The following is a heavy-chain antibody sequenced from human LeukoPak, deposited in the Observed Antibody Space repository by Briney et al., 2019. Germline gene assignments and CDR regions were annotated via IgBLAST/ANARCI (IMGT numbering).Heavy chain of an antibody. CDR1: GFSLTTYA. J-gene: IGHJ3*01. CDR3: AKGRWGLTINNFDL. CDR2: ISDRGDST. D-gene: IGHD2-21*02. Sequence: GGSLRLSCAASGFSLTTYAMGWVRQAPGKGLEWVAVISDRGDSTYYADSVKGRFTISRDSSKNTLYLQMNSLGGEDTALYHCAKGRWGLTINNFDLWGQGTMVTVSS. V-gene: IGHV3-23*01.